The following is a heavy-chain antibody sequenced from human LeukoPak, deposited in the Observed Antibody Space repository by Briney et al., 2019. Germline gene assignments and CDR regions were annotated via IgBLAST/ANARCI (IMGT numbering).Heavy chain of an antibody. CDR1: GYTFTSYY. V-gene: IGHV1-46*01. Sequence: GASVKVSCKASGYTFTSYYMHWVRQAPGQGLEWMGIINPSGGSTSYAQKFQGRVTMTRDMSTSTVYMELSSLRSEDTAVYYCARVGYCSGGSCYFYAFDIWGQGTMVTVSS. D-gene: IGHD2-15*01. J-gene: IGHJ3*02. CDR2: INPSGGST. CDR3: ARVGYCSGGSCYFYAFDI.